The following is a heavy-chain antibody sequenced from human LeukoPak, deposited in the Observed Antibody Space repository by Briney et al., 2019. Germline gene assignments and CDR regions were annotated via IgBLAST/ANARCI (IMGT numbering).Heavy chain of an antibody. CDR1: GYTFTGHC. CDR3: ARVEYHYDSSGYYDY. V-gene: IGHV1-2*02. D-gene: IGHD3-22*01. Sequence: ASVKVSCKASGYTFTGHCMNWVRQAHAPGIEWMGGINPNSGGTNYAQKFQGRVTMTRDTSISTAYMELSSLRSDDTAVYYCARVEYHYDSSGYYDYWAQATLVTVSS. CDR2: INPNSGGT. J-gene: IGHJ4*02.